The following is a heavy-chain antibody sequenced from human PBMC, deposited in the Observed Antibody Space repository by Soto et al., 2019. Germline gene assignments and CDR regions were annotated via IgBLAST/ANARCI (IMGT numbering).Heavy chain of an antibody. V-gene: IGHV1-18*01. CDR2: ISAYNGNT. CDR3: ARGGTPIDY. D-gene: IGHD3-16*01. Sequence: QVHLVQSGAEVKKPGASVKVSCTASGYTFTNFGISWVRQAPGQGLEWMGWISAYNGNTNYAQKFQGRVTMTTNTSMSTPSLVLRSLRSADTSVYYSARGGTPIDYWGQGTLVTVSS. J-gene: IGHJ4*02. CDR1: GYTFTNFG.